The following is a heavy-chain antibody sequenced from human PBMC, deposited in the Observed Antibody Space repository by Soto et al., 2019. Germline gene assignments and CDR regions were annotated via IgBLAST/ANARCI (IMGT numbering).Heavy chain of an antibody. V-gene: IGHV1-3*01. CDR2: INAGNGDT. Sequence: QVQLVQSGAEMKKHGASVKLSCKTSGINYNTYAIHWVRQAPGQGLEWMGWINAGNGDTRYSQNFQGRVTLTSDTSASTVYMDLDSLKSEDTGVYYCARAISGYVTWGQGTLVTVSS. D-gene: IGHD5-12*01. J-gene: IGHJ4*02. CDR1: GINYNTYA. CDR3: ARAISGYVT.